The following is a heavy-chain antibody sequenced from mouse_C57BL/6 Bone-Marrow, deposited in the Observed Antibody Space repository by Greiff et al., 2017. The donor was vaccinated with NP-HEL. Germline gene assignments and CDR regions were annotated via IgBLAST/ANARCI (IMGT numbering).Heavy chain of an antibody. V-gene: IGHV1-54*01. CDR2: INPGSGGT. D-gene: IGHD2-4*01. Sequence: VKLMESGAELVRPGTSVKVSCKASGYAFTNYLIEWVKQRPGQGLEWIGVINPGSGGTNYNEKFKGKGTLTADKSSSTAYMQLSSLTSEDSAVYFCAREGGYDYDYYDYWGQGTTLTVSS. CDR1: GYAFTNYL. J-gene: IGHJ2*01. CDR3: AREGGYDYDYYDY.